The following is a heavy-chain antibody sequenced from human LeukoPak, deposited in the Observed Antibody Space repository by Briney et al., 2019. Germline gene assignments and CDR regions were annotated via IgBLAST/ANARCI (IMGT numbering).Heavy chain of an antibody. D-gene: IGHD6-13*01. J-gene: IGHJ4*02. CDR2: IYSGGST. Sequence: GGSLRLSCAASGSTVSSNYLSWVRQAPGKGLEWVSVIYSGGSTYYADSVKGRFTISRDNSKNTLYLQMNSLRAEDTAVYYCAKLRIAAAGRDSFYFDYWGQGTLVTVSS. CDR1: GSTVSSNY. CDR3: AKLRIAAAGRDSFYFDY. V-gene: IGHV3-66*01.